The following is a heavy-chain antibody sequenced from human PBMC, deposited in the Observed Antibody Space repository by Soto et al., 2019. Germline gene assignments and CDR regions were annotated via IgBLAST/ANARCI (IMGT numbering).Heavy chain of an antibody. CDR3: ARGTARSSSWYWANDY. Sequence: QVQLVQSGAEVKKPGASVKVSCKASGYTFTGYYIYWVRQAPGQGLEWMGWINPNSGCTNYAQKFQGWVTMTRDTSINAAYMELSRLKSDDTAVYYCARGTARSSSWYWANDYWGQGTLVTVSS. V-gene: IGHV1-2*04. CDR1: GYTFTGYY. D-gene: IGHD6-13*01. CDR2: INPNSGCT. J-gene: IGHJ4*02.